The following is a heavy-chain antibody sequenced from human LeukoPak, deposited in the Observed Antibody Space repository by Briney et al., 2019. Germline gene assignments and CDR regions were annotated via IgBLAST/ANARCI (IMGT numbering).Heavy chain of an antibody. CDR1: GITLSNYG. J-gene: IGHJ4*02. CDR3: AKRGVVIRVILVGFHKEAYYFDS. Sequence: GGSLRLSCAVSGITLSNYGMSWVRQAPGKGLEWVAGISGSGGSTNYADSVKGRFTISRDSHKNTLYLQMNSLRAEDTAVYFCAKRGVVIRVILVGFHKEAYYFDSWGQGALVTVSS. V-gene: IGHV3-23*01. D-gene: IGHD3-22*01. CDR2: ISGSGGST.